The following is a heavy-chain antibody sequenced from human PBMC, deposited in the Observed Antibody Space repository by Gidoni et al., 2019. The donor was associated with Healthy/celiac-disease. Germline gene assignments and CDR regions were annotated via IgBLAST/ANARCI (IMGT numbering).Heavy chain of an antibody. Sequence: EVQLLESGGGLVQPGGSLRLSCADSGFTFSSYAMSWVRQAPGKGLEWVSAISGSGGSTYYADSVKGRFTISRDNSKNTLYLQMNSLRAEDTAVYYCAKGVAYYDSSGYYYPLARFDYWGQGTLVTVSS. CDR1: GFTFSSYA. CDR3: AKGVAYYDSSGYYYPLARFDY. D-gene: IGHD3-22*01. V-gene: IGHV3-23*01. CDR2: ISGSGGST. J-gene: IGHJ4*02.